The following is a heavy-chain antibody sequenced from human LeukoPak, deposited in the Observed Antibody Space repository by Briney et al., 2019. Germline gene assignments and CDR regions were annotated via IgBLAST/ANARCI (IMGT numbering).Heavy chain of an antibody. J-gene: IGHJ4*02. CDR3: ARDASAWARDC. V-gene: IGHV3-21*01. CDR1: GFTFSSYS. CDR2: INTRNVI. Sequence: GGSLRLSCAASGFTFSSYSMSWVRQAPGKGLEWVSTINTRNVIYYADSVKGQFTISRDDAKNSLYVQMNSLRVEDTAVYYCARDASAWARDCWGQGTLVTVSS. D-gene: IGHD2-21*01.